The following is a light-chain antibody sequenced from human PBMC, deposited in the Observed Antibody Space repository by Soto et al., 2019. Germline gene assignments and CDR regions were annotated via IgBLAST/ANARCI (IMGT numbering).Light chain of an antibody. V-gene: IGKV1-13*02. CDR1: QGIGSG. CDR2: DAS. Sequence: AIQLTQSPSSLSASVGDRVTITCRASQGIGSGLGWYQQKPGKAPKLLIYDASTLESGVPSRFSGSGSWTDFTLTISSLQHEDFATYYCQQFNTYPLTFGGGTKVEIE. CDR3: QQFNTYPLT. J-gene: IGKJ4*01.